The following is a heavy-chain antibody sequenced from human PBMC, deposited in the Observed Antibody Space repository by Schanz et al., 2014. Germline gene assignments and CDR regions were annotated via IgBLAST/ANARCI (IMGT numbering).Heavy chain of an antibody. CDR2: VISIVGTV. CDR1: GYTFTNYY. D-gene: IGHD5-18*01. J-gene: IGHJ5*01. Sequence: QVQLVQSGAEVKKPGASVKVSCKASGYTFTNYYLHWVRQAPGQGLEWMGRVISIVGTVTYAQKFQGRVTITADKSTSTYYLELRSLTSEDTAVYFCARDRSVLASRYSYFDAWGQGTLVTVSS. CDR3: ARDRSVLASRYSYFDA. V-gene: IGHV1-46*01.